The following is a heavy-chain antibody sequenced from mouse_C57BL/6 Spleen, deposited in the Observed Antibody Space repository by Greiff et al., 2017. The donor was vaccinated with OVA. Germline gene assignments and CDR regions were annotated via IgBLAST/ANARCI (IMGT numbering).Heavy chain of an antibody. CDR3: ARYYYDYGGYYFDY. CDR2: INPNNGGT. CDR1: GYTFTDYN. V-gene: IGHV1-18*01. Sequence: VQLKESGPELVKPGASVKIPCKASGYTFTDYNMDWVKQSHGKSLEWIGDINPNNGGTIYNQKFKGKATLTVDKSSSTAYMELRSLTSEDTAVYYCARYYYDYGGYYFDYWGQGTTLTVSS. D-gene: IGHD2-4*01. J-gene: IGHJ2*01.